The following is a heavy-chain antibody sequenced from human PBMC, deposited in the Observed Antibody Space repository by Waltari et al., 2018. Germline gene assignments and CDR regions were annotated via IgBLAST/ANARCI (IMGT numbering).Heavy chain of an antibody. D-gene: IGHD6-13*01. CDR3: AHRPIGYSSSLYYFDY. J-gene: IGHJ4*02. CDR2: IYWNDDK. Sequence: QITLKESGPTLVKPTQTLTLTCTFSGFSLSTSGVGVGWIRQPPGKALEWLALIYWNDDKRYSPSLKSRLTITKDTSKNQVVLTMTNMDPVDTATYYCAHRPIGYSSSLYYFDYWGQGTLVTVSS. V-gene: IGHV2-5*01. CDR1: GFSLSTSGVG.